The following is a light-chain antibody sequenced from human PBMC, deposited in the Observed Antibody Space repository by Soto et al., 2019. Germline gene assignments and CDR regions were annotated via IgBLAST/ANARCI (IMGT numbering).Light chain of an antibody. J-gene: IGLJ3*02. CDR1: SSDVGGYNY. CDR2: AVS. Sequence: QSVLTQPASVSGSPGQSITISCTGTSSDVGGYNYVSWYQQYPGKAPQLMIYAVSNRPSGVSDRFSGSKSGNTASLTISGLQAVDEADYYCSAYTSSSTLVFGGGTKLTVL. CDR3: SAYTSSSTLV. V-gene: IGLV2-14*01.